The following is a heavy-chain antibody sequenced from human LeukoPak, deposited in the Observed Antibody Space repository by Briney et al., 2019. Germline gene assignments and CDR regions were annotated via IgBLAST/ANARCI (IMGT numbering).Heavy chain of an antibody. V-gene: IGHV3-30*02. CDR2: IRYDGSNK. CDR3: AKKSGAAFYNWFDP. Sequence: GGSLRLSCAASGFTFSSFGMHWVRQAPGKGLEWVAYIRYDGSNKKYADSLEGRFTISRDNAKNALYLQIDSLRPEDTAVYYCAKKSGAAFYNWFDPWGQGPLVTVSS. CDR1: GFTFSSFG. J-gene: IGHJ5*02. D-gene: IGHD1-26*01.